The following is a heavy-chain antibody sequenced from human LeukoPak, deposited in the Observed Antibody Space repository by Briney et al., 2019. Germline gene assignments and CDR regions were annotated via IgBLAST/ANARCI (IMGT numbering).Heavy chain of an antibody. V-gene: IGHV3-21*01. CDR2: IDSSSSHI. CDR3: AIYFRARVHGYGPTYHFDY. Sequence: GGSLRLSCAASGFPFSIHSMNWVRQAPGKGLEWVSSIDSSSSHIYYADSMKGRFTISRDNAKNSLFLQMNSLRAEDTAVYYCAIYFRARVHGYGPTYHFDYWGQGALVTVSS. D-gene: IGHD3-9*01. CDR1: GFPFSIHS. J-gene: IGHJ4*02.